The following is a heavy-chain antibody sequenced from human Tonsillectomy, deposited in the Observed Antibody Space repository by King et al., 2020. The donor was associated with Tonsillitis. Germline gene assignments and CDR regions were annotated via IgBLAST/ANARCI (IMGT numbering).Heavy chain of an antibody. Sequence: VQLVESGGGVVQPGRSLRLSCAASGFTFSSYDMHWVRQAPGKGLEWVAVISFDGNNKYYADSVKGRFTISRDNSRNTLYLRMNSLTAEDTAVYYCAKDLGDSYDSSGYFDYWGQGTLVTVSS. V-gene: IGHV3-30*18. J-gene: IGHJ4*02. CDR1: GFTFSSYD. CDR2: ISFDGNNK. D-gene: IGHD3-22*01. CDR3: AKDLGDSYDSSGYFDY.